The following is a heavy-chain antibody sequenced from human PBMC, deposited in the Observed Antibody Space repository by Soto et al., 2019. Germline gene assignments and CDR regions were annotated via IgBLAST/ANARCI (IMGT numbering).Heavy chain of an antibody. V-gene: IGHV4-30-4*01. CDR2: ISYRGNT. D-gene: IGHD3-10*02. Sequence: QVQVQESGPGLVKPSETLSLTCSPSGDAVSGSYYFWSWIRQSPGKGLEWIGYISYRGNTYYNPSFPSRLTMSIDPSKNYVSRRLTSVTAADTAVYFCAREIDGRGAFDLWGQGTMVTVTS. J-gene: IGHJ3*01. CDR3: AREIDGRGAFDL. CDR1: GDAVSGSYYF.